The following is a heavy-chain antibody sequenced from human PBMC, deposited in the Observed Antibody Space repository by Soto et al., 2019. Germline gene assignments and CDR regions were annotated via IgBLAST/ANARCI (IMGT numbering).Heavy chain of an antibody. D-gene: IGHD5-18*01. J-gene: IGHJ6*02. CDR1: GFTFSSYA. V-gene: IGHV3-23*01. CDR2: ISGSGGST. CDR3: AKSGRTAMLISEYSYYYGMDV. Sequence: EVQLLESGGGLVQPGGSLRLSCAASGFTFSSYALTWVRQAPGKGLECVSAISGSGGSTYYADSVKGRFTISRDNSKNTLYLQMNSLRAEDTAVYYCAKSGRTAMLISEYSYYYGMDVWGQGTTVTVSS.